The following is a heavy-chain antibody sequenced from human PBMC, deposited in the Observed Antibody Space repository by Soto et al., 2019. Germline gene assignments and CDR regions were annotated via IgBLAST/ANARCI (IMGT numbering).Heavy chain of an antibody. V-gene: IGHV4-61*01. Sequence: SETLSLTCTVSGGSVSSGSYYWSWIRQPPGKGLEWIGYIYYSGSTNYNPSLKSRVTISVDTSKNQFSLKLSSVTAADTAVYYCARPHGGSSGWDNCFDPWGQGTLVTVSS. CDR1: GGSVSSGSYY. CDR3: ARPHGGSSGWDNCFDP. D-gene: IGHD6-25*01. CDR2: IYYSGST. J-gene: IGHJ5*02.